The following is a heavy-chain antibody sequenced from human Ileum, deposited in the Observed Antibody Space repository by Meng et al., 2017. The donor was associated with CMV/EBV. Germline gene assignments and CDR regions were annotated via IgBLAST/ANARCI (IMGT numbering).Heavy chain of an antibody. CDR2: VHGSRGT. J-gene: IGHJ5*02. V-gene: IGHV4-59*12. D-gene: IGHD3/OR15-3a*01. CDR3: ARGRWTGGWFDP. CDR1: GDSISTYF. Sequence: CSVSGDSISTYFWTWGRQVPGKGLEWIGYVHGSRGTNYNPSFKSRVTISADTSKNQVSLRLTSVTAADTAVFYCARGRWTGGWFDPWGQGILVTVSS.